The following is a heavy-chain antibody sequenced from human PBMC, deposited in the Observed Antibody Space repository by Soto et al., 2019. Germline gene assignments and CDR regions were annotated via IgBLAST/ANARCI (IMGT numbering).Heavy chain of an antibody. Sequence: PGGSLRLSCAVSGFTFSDYYMSWIRQAPGKGLQWVSNIRSSGSAIYHADSVKGRFTISRDNAENSLYLQMNSLRAEDTAVYYCAREDDTSGSGYFDYWGQGALVTVSS. CDR2: IRSSGSAI. D-gene: IGHD3-22*01. CDR3: AREDDTSGSGYFDY. J-gene: IGHJ4*02. CDR1: GFTFSDYY. V-gene: IGHV3-11*01.